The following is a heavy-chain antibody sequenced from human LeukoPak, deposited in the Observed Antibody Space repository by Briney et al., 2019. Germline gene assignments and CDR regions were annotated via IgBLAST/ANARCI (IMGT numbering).Heavy chain of an antibody. CDR3: ARGHDSSGYYPPYNWFDP. Sequence: PSETLSLTCTVSGGSISSSSYYWGWIRQPPGQGLEWIGSIYYSGSTYYNPSLKSRVTISVDRSKNQFSLKLSSVTAADTAVYYCARGHDSSGYYPPYNWFDPWGQGTLVTVSS. D-gene: IGHD3-22*01. J-gene: IGHJ5*02. CDR2: IYYSGST. V-gene: IGHV4-39*07. CDR1: GGSISSSSYY.